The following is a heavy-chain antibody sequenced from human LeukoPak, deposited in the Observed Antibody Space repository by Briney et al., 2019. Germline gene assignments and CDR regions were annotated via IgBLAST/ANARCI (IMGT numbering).Heavy chain of an antibody. CDR2: MNPNSGNT. CDR3: ARGAGFNFDY. CDR1: GYTFTDYY. Sequence: GASVKVSCKASGYTFTDYYMHWVRQATGQGLEWMGWMNPNSGNTGYAQKFQGRVTITRNTSISTAYMELNSLRAEDTAVYYCARGAGFNFDYWGQGTLVTVSS. J-gene: IGHJ4*02. D-gene: IGHD6-13*01. V-gene: IGHV1-8*03.